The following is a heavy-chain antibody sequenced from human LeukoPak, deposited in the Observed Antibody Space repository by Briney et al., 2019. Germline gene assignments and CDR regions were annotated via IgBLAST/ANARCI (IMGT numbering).Heavy chain of an antibody. V-gene: IGHV3-30-3*01. D-gene: IGHD6-13*01. J-gene: IGHJ5*02. Sequence: PGGSLRLSCAASGFTFSNYAILWVRQAPGKGLEWVAVISYDGSSKNFADSVKGRFTISRDNSKNTLYLQMNSLRVEDTAVYYCAKAAKIAAADENWFDPWGQGTLVTVSS. CDR3: AKAAKIAAADENWFDP. CDR1: GFTFSNYA. CDR2: ISYDGSSK.